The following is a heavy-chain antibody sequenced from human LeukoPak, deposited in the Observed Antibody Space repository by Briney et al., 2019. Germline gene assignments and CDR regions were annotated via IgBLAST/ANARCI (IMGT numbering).Heavy chain of an antibody. Sequence: ASVKVSCKASGNTFTNFDINWVRQTTGQGLEWMGWMKPKSGDTGYAQNFQGRITMTRNTSINTAYMELSSLKSEDTATYDCEIGELYFDYWGRGTLVTVSS. CDR3: EIGELYFDY. CDR1: GNTFTNFD. V-gene: IGHV1-8*01. J-gene: IGHJ4*02. CDR2: MKPKSGDT. D-gene: IGHD3-10*01.